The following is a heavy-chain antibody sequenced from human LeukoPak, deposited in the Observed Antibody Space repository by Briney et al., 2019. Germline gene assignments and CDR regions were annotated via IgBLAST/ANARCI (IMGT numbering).Heavy chain of an antibody. CDR3: AKRCVRGWSTDAFDF. Sequence: GGSLRLSCAASGFTFSSYAMSWVRQAPGKGLEWVSTIRGSDGITYYADSVKGRFTISRDNSKNTLYLQMNSLRAEDTAVYYCAKRCVRGWSTDAFDFRGQGTMVTVSS. V-gene: IGHV3-23*01. CDR2: IRGSDGIT. CDR1: GFTFSSYA. D-gene: IGHD6-19*01. J-gene: IGHJ3*01.